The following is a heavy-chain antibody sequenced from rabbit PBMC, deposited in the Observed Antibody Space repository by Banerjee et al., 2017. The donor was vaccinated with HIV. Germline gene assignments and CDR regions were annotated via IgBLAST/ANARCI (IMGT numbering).Heavy chain of an antibody. V-gene: IGHV1S45*01. CDR1: GFSFSNKAV. CDR2: INAVTGKA. CDR3: GRVGDTGGYGGHAYGPIDL. Sequence: QEQLVESGGGLVKPEGSLKLSCTASGFSFSNKAVMCWVRQAPGKGLEWIACINAVTGKAVYASWAKGRFTFSKTSSTTVTLQMTSLTAADTATYFCGRVGDTGGYGGHAYGPIDLWGQGTLVTVS. D-gene: IGHD6-1*01. J-gene: IGHJ3*01.